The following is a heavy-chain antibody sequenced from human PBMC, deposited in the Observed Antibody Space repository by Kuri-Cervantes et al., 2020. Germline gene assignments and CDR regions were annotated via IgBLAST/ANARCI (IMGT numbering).Heavy chain of an antibody. D-gene: IGHD5-12*01. CDR3: ARDGPKSSGGYEHTYYYYGMDV. CDR2: INAGNGNT. Sequence: ASVKVSCKASGYTFTCYDINWVRQAPGQGLEWMGWINAGNGNTKYSQKFQGRVTITRDTSASTAYMELSSLRSEDTAVYYCARDGPKSSGGYEHTYYYYGMDVWGQGTTVTVSS. V-gene: IGHV1-3*01. J-gene: IGHJ6*02. CDR1: GYTFTCYD.